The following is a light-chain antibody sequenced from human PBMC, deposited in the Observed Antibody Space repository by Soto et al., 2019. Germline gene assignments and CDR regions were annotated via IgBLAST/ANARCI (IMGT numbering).Light chain of an antibody. CDR1: QSVSSSY. Sequence: VLTQSRGTLALSKGERATLSCRASQSVSSSYLAWYQHKPGRAPRLLIFGASSRATGIPARFSGSGSGTDFTLTISSLEPEDFAVYYCQQHANWPLTFGGGAKVDI. CDR3: QQHANWPLT. J-gene: IGKJ4*01. CDR2: GAS. V-gene: IGKV3-20*01.